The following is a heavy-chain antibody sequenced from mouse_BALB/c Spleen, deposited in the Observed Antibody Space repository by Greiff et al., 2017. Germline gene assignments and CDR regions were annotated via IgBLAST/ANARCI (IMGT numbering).Heavy chain of an antibody. V-gene: IGHV1-7*01. CDR1: GYTFTSYW. CDR3: ARNYANSGYFDV. CDR2: INPSTGYT. D-gene: IGHD6-1*01. J-gene: IGHJ1*01. Sequence: QVQLQQSGAELAKPGASVKMSCKASGYTFTSYWMHWVKQRPGQGLEWIGYINPSTGYTEYNQKFKDKATLTADKSSSTAYMQLSSLTSEDSAVYYCARNYANSGYFDVWGAGTTVTVSS.